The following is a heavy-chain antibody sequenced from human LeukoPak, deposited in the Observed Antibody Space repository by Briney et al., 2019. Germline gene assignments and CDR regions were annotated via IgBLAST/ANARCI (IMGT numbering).Heavy chain of an antibody. J-gene: IGHJ6*02. CDR1: GGSISSYY. D-gene: IGHD6-19*01. CDR3: ARQFSSGWLPYYYYGMDV. V-gene: IGHV4-59*08. Sequence: SETLSLTCTVSGGSISSYYWSWIRQPPGKGLEWIGYIYYSGSTNYNPSLKSRVTISVDTSKNQFSLKLSSVTAADTAVYYCARQFSSGWLPYYYYGMDVWGQGTTVTASS. CDR2: IYYSGST.